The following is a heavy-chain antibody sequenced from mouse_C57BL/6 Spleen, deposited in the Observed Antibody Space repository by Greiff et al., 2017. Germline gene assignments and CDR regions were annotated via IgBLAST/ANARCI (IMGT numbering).Heavy chain of an antibody. D-gene: IGHD3-2*02. J-gene: IGHJ4*01. CDR2: IRSKSSNYAT. CDR1: GFTFNTYA. CDR3: VRAGAAQARGYYAMDY. Sequence: EVQGVESGGGLVQPKGSLKLSCAASGFTFNTYAMHWVRQAPGKGLEWVARIRSKSSNYATYYADSVKDRFTISRDDSQSMLYLQMNNLKTEDTAMYYCVRAGAAQARGYYAMDYWGQGTSVTVSS. V-gene: IGHV10-3*01.